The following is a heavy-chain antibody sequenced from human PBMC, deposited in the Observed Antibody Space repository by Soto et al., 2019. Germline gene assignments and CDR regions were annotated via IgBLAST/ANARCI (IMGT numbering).Heavy chain of an antibody. Sequence: PSETLSLTCAVYGGSFSGYYWSWIRQPPGKGLEWIGEINHSGSTNYNPSLKNRVTISVDTSKNQFSLKLSSLTSEDTATYYCARESNHYQDFFQNWGQGTQVTVSS. CDR1: GGSFSGYY. V-gene: IGHV4-34*01. D-gene: IGHD2-2*01. CDR3: ARESNHYQDFFQN. CDR2: INHSGST. J-gene: IGHJ4*02.